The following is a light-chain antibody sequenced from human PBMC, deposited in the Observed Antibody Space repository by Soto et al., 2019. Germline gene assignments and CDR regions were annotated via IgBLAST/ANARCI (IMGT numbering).Light chain of an antibody. V-gene: IGKV3-20*01. CDR2: GAS. J-gene: IGKJ1*01. CDR1: QSVSSSY. Sequence: EIVLTQSPGTLSLSPGERATLSCRARQSVSSSYLAWYQQKTGQAPRLLIYGASSRATGIPDRFSGSGSGTDFTLTISRLEPEDFAVYYCQQYGSSLTWTFGQGTKVDIK. CDR3: QQYGSSLTWT.